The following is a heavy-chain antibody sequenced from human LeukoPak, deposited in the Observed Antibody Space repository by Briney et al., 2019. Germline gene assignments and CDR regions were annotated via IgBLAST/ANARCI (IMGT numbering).Heavy chain of an antibody. V-gene: IGHV1-2*02. D-gene: IGHD2-2*01. J-gene: IGHJ6*03. CDR1: GYTFTGYY. CDR3: ARGTLVGGSTSPRYYYYMDV. CDR2: INPNSGGT. Sequence: ASVKVSCKASGYTFTGYYMHWVRQAPGQGLEWMGWINPNSGGTNYAQKFQGRVTMTRDTSISTAYMELSRLRSDDTAVYYCARGTLVGGSTSPRYYYYMDVWGKGTTVTVSS.